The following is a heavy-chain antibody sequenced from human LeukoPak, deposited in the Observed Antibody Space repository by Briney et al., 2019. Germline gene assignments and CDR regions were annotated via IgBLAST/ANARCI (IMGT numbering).Heavy chain of an antibody. D-gene: IGHD4-17*01. Sequence: SETLSLTCTVSGYSISSGYYWGWIRQPPGKGLEWIGYIYYSGSTNYNPSLKSRVTISVDTSKNQFSLKLSSVTAADTAVYYCARGGDGDLDYWGQGTLVTVSS. CDR3: ARGGDGDLDY. CDR1: GYSISSGYY. CDR2: IYYSGST. J-gene: IGHJ4*02. V-gene: IGHV4-38-2*02.